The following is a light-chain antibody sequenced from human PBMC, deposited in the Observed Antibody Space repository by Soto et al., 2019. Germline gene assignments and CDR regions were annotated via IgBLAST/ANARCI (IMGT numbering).Light chain of an antibody. CDR1: QSISSY. CDR3: QQRSNWQVT. V-gene: IGKV3-11*01. CDR2: DAS. Sequence: EIVLTQSPVTLSLSPGERATLSCRASQSISSYLAWYQQKPGQAPRLLIYDASKRATGIPARFSGGGSGTDFTLTISSLEPEDFAVYYCQQRSNWQVTFGQGTLLEIK. J-gene: IGKJ5*01.